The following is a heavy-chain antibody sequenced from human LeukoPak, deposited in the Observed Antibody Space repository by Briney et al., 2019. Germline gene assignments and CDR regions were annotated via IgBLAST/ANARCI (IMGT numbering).Heavy chain of an antibody. D-gene: IGHD3-3*01. Sequence: PSETLSLTCAVYGGSFSGYYWSWIRQPPGKGLEWIGEINHSGSTNYNPSLKSRVTISVDTSKNQFSLKLISVTAADTAVYYCASMSYNDFGSGYLFPREYFQHWGQGTLVTVSS. CDR1: GGSFSGYY. J-gene: IGHJ1*01. V-gene: IGHV4-34*01. CDR2: INHSGST. CDR3: ASMSYNDFGSGYLFPREYFQH.